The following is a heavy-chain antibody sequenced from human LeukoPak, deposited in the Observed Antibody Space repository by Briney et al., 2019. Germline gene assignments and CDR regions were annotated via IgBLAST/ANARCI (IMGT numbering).Heavy chain of an antibody. CDR2: IYYSGST. V-gene: IGHV4-30-4*08. CDR3: ASTGAASYYYGMDV. J-gene: IGHJ6*04. D-gene: IGHD6-13*01. Sequence: SETLSLTCTVSGGSISSGDYYWSWIRQPPGKGLDWIVYIYYSGSTYYNPSLKSRITISVDTSKNQFSPKLSSVTAADTAVYYCASTGAASYYYGMDVWGKGTTGTVS. CDR1: GGSISSGDYY.